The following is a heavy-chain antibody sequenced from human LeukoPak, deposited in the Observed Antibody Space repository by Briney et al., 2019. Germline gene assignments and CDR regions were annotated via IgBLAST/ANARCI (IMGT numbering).Heavy chain of an antibody. D-gene: IGHD6-19*01. J-gene: IGHJ3*02. CDR2: TSSSSSYI. Sequence: GGSLRLSCAASGFTFSSYSMNRVRQAPGKGLEWVSSTSSSSSYIYYADSVKGRFTISRDNAKNSLYLQMNSLRAEDTAVYYCARGRGSGWYEPKDAFDIWGQGTMVTVSS. CDR1: GFTFSSYS. CDR3: ARGRGSGWYEPKDAFDI. V-gene: IGHV3-21*01.